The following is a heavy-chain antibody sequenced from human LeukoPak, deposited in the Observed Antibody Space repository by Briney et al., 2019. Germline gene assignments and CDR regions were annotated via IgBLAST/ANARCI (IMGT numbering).Heavy chain of an antibody. CDR2: INPSGGST. V-gene: IGHV1-46*01. CDR3: ATEGAWGSSFDY. D-gene: IGHD7-27*01. Sequence: GASVTVSCKASGYTFTSYYMHWVRQAPGQGLEWMGIINPSGGSTNYAQKFQGRVTMTRDTSTSTVYMELSSLRSEDTAVYYCATEGAWGSSFDYWGQGTLVTVSS. J-gene: IGHJ4*02. CDR1: GYTFTSYY.